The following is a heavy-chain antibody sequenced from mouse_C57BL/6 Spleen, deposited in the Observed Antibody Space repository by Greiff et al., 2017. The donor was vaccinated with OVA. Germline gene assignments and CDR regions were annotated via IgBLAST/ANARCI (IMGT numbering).Heavy chain of an antibody. D-gene: IGHD6-5*01. Sequence: QVQLQQPGAELVKPGASVKMSCKASGYTFTSYWITWVKQRPGQGLEWIGDIYPGSGSTNYTEKFKSKATLTVDTSSSTAYMQLSSMTSEDSAVYYCARVDLCQPHEGFDYWGQGTTLTVSS. V-gene: IGHV1-55*01. CDR2: IYPGSGST. CDR3: ARVDLCQPHEGFDY. J-gene: IGHJ2*01. CDR1: GYTFTSYW.